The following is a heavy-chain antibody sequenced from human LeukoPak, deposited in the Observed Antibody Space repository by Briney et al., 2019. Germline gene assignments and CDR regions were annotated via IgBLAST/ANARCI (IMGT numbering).Heavy chain of an antibody. V-gene: IGHV1-8*01. Sequence: GASVKVSCKASGYTFTSYDINWVRQATGQGLEGMGWMNPNSGNTGYAQKFQGRVTMTRNTSTITAYMELRSPRSEDTAVYYCARGGPRGDSCDYWGQGTLVTVSS. CDR1: GYTFTSYD. CDR2: MNPNSGNT. J-gene: IGHJ4*02. CDR3: ARGGPRGDSCDY. D-gene: IGHD2-15*01.